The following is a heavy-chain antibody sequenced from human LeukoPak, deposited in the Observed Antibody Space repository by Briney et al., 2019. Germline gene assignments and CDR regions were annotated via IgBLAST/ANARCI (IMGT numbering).Heavy chain of an antibody. J-gene: IGHJ3*02. CDR1: GFTFSTYG. V-gene: IGHV3-30*02. CDR2: IHYDGTNK. Sequence: PGGSLRLSCAASGFTFSTYGMHWVRQAPGKGPEWVTSIHYDGTNKYYAEAVKGRFTISRDNSKNTLYLQMSSLRADDTALYYCAGVDAAMPDAFDIWGQGTTVTVSS. D-gene: IGHD5-18*01. CDR3: AGVDAAMPDAFDI.